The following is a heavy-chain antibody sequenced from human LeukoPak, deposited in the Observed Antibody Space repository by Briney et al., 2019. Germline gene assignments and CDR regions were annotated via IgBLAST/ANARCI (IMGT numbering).Heavy chain of an antibody. V-gene: IGHV1-18*01. CDR2: ISAYNGNT. Sequence: GASVKVSCKASGYTFTSYGISWVRQAPGQGLEWMGWISAYNGNTNYAQKLQGRVTMTTDTSTSTAHMELRSLRSDDTAVYYCARQLELRYYFDYWGQGTLVTVSS. J-gene: IGHJ4*02. CDR3: ARQLELRYYFDY. CDR1: GYTFTSYG. D-gene: IGHD1-7*01.